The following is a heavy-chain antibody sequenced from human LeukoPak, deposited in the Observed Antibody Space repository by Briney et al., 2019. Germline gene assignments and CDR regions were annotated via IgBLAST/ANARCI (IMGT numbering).Heavy chain of an antibody. Sequence: SETLSLTCAVYGGSFGGYYWSWIRQPPGKGLEWIGEINHSGSTNYNLSLKSRVTISVDTSKNQFSLKLSSVTAADTAVYYCARTLRVQYFDYWGQGTLVTVSS. V-gene: IGHV4-34*01. CDR2: INHSGST. CDR3: ARTLRVQYFDY. CDR1: GGSFGGYY. D-gene: IGHD3-16*01. J-gene: IGHJ4*02.